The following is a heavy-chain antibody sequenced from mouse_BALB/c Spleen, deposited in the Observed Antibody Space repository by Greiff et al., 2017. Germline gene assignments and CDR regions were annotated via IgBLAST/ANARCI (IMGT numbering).Heavy chain of an antibody. CDR2: INPSTGYT. CDR3: AREGLPLAY. CDR1: GYTFTSYW. D-gene: IGHD3-1*01. Sequence: QVHVKQSGAELAKPGASVKMSCKASGYTFTSYWMHWVKQRPGQGLEWIGYINPSTGYTEYNQKFKDKATLTADKSSSTAYMQLSSLTSEDSAVYYCAREGLPLAYWGQGTLVTVSA. J-gene: IGHJ3*01. V-gene: IGHV1-7*01.